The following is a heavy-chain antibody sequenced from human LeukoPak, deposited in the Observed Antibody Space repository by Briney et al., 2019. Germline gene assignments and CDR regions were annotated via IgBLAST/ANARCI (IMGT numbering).Heavy chain of an antibody. V-gene: IGHV3-73*01. D-gene: IGHD1-26*01. CDR2: IDKKEKSHAT. CDR1: GFTFSGSA. Sequence: GRSLRLSRAASGFTFSGSAIHWVRQSSGKAWECGGQIDKKEKSHATATGYAASVKGRFTISRDDSINTAYLQMKSMKTEDTALYYCTRDSVTYNWFDPWGQGSLVTVSS. J-gene: IGHJ5*02. CDR3: TRDSVTYNWFDP.